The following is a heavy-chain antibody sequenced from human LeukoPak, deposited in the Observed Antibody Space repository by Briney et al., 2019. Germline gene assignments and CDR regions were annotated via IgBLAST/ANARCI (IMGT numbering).Heavy chain of an antibody. V-gene: IGHV3-30*02. CDR3: ARDTYRFDDY. CDR1: GFTFSSYG. Sequence: GGSLRLSCAASGFTFSSYGMHWVRQAPGKGLEWVAFIRYDGSNKYYADPVKGRFTISRDNSKNTLYLQMNSLRAEDTAVYYCARDTYRFDDYWGQGTLVTVSS. CDR2: IRYDGSNK. J-gene: IGHJ4*02.